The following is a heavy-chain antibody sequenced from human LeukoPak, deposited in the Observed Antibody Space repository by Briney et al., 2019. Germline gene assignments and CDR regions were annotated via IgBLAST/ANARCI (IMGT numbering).Heavy chain of an antibody. CDR1: GYTFTSYD. Sequence: ASVKVSCKASGYTFTSYDINWVRQATGQGLEWMGWMSPNSGNTGYAQKFQGRVTMTRNTSISTAYMELSSLRSEDTAVYYCASDSSGYYNFDYWGQGTLVTVSS. CDR3: ASDSSGYYNFDY. V-gene: IGHV1-8*01. J-gene: IGHJ4*02. CDR2: MSPNSGNT. D-gene: IGHD3-22*01.